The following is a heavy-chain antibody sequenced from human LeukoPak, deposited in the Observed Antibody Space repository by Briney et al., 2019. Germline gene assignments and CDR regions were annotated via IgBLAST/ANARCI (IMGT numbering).Heavy chain of an antibody. CDR3: SRGVSDDFWSDYLDHLLDY. V-gene: IGHV1-69*04. CDR2: IIPILGIA. Sequence: GSSVNVSCKASGGTFTSYAISWVRQAPGQGLEWMGRIIPILGIANYAQKIQGRGTITAHKSKSTAYMELSSLRSEGTAVYYCSRGVSDDFWSDYLDHLLDYWGQGTLVTVSS. D-gene: IGHD3-3*01. CDR1: GGTFTSYA. J-gene: IGHJ4*02.